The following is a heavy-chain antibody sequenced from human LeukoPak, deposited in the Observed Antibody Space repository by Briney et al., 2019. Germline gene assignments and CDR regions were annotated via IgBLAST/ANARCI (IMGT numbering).Heavy chain of an antibody. V-gene: IGHV4-34*01. D-gene: IGHD2-15*01. CDR1: GGSFSGYY. CDR2: INHSGST. J-gene: IGHJ4*02. Sequence: PSETLTLTCAVYGGSFSGYYWSWIRQPPGKGLEWIGEINHSGSTNYNPSLKSRVTISVDTSKNQFSLKLSSVTAADTAVYYCARHMIDKDIVVVKYYFDYWGQGTLVTVSS. CDR3: ARHMIDKDIVVVKYYFDY.